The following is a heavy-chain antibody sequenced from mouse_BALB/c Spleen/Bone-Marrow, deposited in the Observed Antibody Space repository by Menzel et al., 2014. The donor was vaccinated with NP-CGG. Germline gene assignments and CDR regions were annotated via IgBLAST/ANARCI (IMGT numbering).Heavy chain of an antibody. Sequence: ESGPGLVAPSQSLSITCTVSGFSLTNYGVHWVRQPPGKGLEWLGVIWAGGSTNYNSALMSRLSITKDNSKNQVFLKMNSLQTADTAMCSCAGCGSYVVLDSWGHVSSLPFSS. J-gene: IGHJ4*01. D-gene: IGHD6-5*01. CDR1: GFSLTNYG. CDR2: IWAGGST. CDR3: AGCGSYVVLDS. V-gene: IGHV2-9*02.